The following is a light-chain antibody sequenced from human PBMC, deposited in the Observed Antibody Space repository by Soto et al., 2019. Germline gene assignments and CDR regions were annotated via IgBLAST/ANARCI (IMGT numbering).Light chain of an antibody. Sequence: DVQMTQSPSSLSASVGDRVTITCRASRDISSSLAWYQQKPGKVPKLLIYAASTLHAGVQSRFXGSGSGTFFTLTINSLQPEDVATYYCQKYNSAPNTFGRGTRLEIK. V-gene: IGKV1-27*01. CDR2: AAS. CDR1: RDISSS. CDR3: QKYNSAPNT. J-gene: IGKJ2*01.